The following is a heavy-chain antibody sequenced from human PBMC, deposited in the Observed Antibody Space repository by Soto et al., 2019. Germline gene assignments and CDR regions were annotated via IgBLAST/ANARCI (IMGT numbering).Heavy chain of an antibody. J-gene: IGHJ4*02. CDR1: GDTFTDYY. V-gene: IGHV1-46*01. Sequence: QVQLMQSGAEVKKPGASVKVSCKASGDTFTDYYIHWVRQAPVQGLEWMGTVNHSGGHTNYAQPFLGRVTMTRDTSTSTLYMERTSLTSDDTAIYYCSRVGHVVVVTASLDSWGQGTLVTVSA. CDR3: SRVGHVVVVTASLDS. CDR2: VNHSGGHT. D-gene: IGHD2-21*02.